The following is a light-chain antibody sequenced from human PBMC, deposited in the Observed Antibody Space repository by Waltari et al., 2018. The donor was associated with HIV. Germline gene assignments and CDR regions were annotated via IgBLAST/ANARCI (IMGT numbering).Light chain of an antibody. V-gene: IGLV2-11*01. J-gene: IGLJ2*01. CDR1: SSDVGGYDY. CDR3: CSYAGSDTFVL. Sequence: QSALTQPPSVSASPGQSVTTSCTGPSSDVGGYDYVSWYQQHPGEAHKLIIYDVSKRPSGVPDRFAGSKSGNTASLTISGLQAEDEADYYCCSYAGSDTFVLFGGGTKVTVL. CDR2: DVS.